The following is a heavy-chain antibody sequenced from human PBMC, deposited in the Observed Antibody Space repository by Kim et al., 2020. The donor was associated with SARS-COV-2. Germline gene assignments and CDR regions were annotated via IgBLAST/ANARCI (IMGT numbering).Heavy chain of an antibody. V-gene: IGHV3-49*03. D-gene: IGHD1-26*01. CDR3: TRGGPYSGSYYLSTPDY. Sequence: GGSLRLSCTASGFTFGDYAMSWFRQAPGKGLEWVGFIRSKAYGGTTEYAASVKGRFTISRDDSKSIAYLQMNSLKTEDTAVYYCTRGGPYSGSYYLSTPDYWGQGTLVTVSS. CDR2: IRSKAYGGTT. J-gene: IGHJ4*02. CDR1: GFTFGDYA.